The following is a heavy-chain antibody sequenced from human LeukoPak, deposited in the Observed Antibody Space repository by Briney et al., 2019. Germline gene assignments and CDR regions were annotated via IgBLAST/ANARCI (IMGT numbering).Heavy chain of an antibody. J-gene: IGHJ3*01. CDR2: IYPGDSDT. Sequence: GESLKISCKGSGYSFTSYWIGWVRQMPGKGLEWMGIIYPGDSDTRYSPSFQGQVTISADKSISTAYLHWSSLRASDTAMYYCARRPSYDFWSGYYGVDGLDDWGQGTMVTVSS. D-gene: IGHD3-3*01. CDR1: GYSFTSYW. CDR3: ARRPSYDFWSGYYGVDGLDD. V-gene: IGHV5-51*01.